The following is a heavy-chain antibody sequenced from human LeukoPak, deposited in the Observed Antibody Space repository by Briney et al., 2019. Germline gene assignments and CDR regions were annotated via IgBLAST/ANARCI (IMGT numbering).Heavy chain of an antibody. J-gene: IGHJ4*02. Sequence: GRSLRLSCAASGFTFSSYAMHWVRQAPGKGLEWVAVISDDGSNKYYADSVKGRFTISRDNSKNTLYLQMNSLRAEDTAVYYCARSDHTYYYDSSGYTQPVDWGQGTLVTVSS. CDR2: ISDDGSNK. CDR1: GFTFSSYA. D-gene: IGHD3-22*01. V-gene: IGHV3-30-3*01. CDR3: ARSDHTYYYDSSGYTQPVD.